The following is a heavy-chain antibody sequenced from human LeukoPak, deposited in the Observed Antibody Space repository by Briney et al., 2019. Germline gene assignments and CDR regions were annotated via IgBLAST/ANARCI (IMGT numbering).Heavy chain of an antibody. J-gene: IGHJ4*02. Sequence: GASVKVSCKASGYTFTSYYMHWERQAPGQGLEWMGIINPSGGSTNYAQKFQGRVTMTRDTSTSTVYMELSSLRSEDTAVYYCARETSTGCFDYWGQGTLVTVSS. D-gene: IGHD4-17*01. CDR2: INPSGGST. CDR1: GYTFTSYY. CDR3: ARETSTGCFDY. V-gene: IGHV1-46*01.